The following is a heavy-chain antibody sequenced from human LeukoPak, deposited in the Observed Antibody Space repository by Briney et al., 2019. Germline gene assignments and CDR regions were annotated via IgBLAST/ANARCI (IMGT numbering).Heavy chain of an antibody. D-gene: IGHD3-10*01. CDR2: INPNSGGT. CDR1: GYTFTGYY. V-gene: IGHV1-2*02. CDR3: ATLGSGSPFYGMDV. J-gene: IGHJ6*02. Sequence: ASVKVSCKASGYTFTGYYMHWVRQAPGQGLEWMGWINPNSGGTNYAQKFQGRVTMTRDTSISTAYMELSRLRSDDTGVYYCATLGSGSPFYGMDVWGQGTTVTVSS.